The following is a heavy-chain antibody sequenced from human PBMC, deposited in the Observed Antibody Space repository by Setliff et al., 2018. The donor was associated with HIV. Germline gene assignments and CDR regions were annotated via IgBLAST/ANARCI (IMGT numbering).Heavy chain of an antibody. CDR1: GDTFSNYA. V-gene: IGHV1-69*06. D-gene: IGHD5-12*01. Sequence: ASVKVSCKASGDTFSNYAISWVRQAPGQGLEWMGGIIPIFGTANYAQKFEGRVTITADKSTSTAYMEVNSLRFEDTAVYYCARDGGYSVHQWFGDAFDIWGQGTMVTVSS. J-gene: IGHJ3*02. CDR2: IIPIFGTA. CDR3: ARDGGYSVHQWFGDAFDI.